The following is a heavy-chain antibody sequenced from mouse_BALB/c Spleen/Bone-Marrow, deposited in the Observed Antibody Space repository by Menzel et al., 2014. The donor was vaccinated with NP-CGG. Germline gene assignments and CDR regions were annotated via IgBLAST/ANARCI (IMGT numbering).Heavy chain of an antibody. CDR3: ARHAYYDQTEVSFVY. V-gene: IGHV5-9-2*01. J-gene: IGHJ3*01. CDR1: GFTFNSYG. D-gene: IGHD2-4*01. Sequence: EVQVVESGGGLVKSGGSLKLSCAASGFTFNSYGMSWVRQTPEKSLEWVATISGGGSYTFYPDSVKGRFTISRDNAKNNLYLQLSSLRSEDTALYYCARHAYYDQTEVSFVYWGQGTLVTVSA. CDR2: ISGGGSYT.